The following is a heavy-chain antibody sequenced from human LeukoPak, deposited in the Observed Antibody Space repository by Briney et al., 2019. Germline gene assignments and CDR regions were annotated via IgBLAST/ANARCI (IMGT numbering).Heavy chain of an antibody. J-gene: IGHJ5*02. CDR2: IYYSGST. CDR1: GGSISSYY. D-gene: IGHD5/OR15-5a*01. V-gene: IGHV4-59*12. CDR3: ARGVGHWFDP. Sequence: NPSETLSLTCTVSGGSISSYYWSWIRQPPGKGLEWIGYIYYSGSTNYNPSLKSRVTISVDTSKNQFSLKLSSVTAADTAVYYSARGVGHWFDPWGQGTLGTVSS.